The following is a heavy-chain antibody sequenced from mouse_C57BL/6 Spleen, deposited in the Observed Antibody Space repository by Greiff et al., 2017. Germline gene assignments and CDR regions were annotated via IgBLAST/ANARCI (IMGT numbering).Heavy chain of an antibody. D-gene: IGHD1-1*01. Sequence: QVQLQQPGAELVKPGASVKLSCKASGYTFTSYWMHWVKQRPGQGLEWIGMIHPNSGSTNYNEKFKSKATMTVDKSSSTAYMQLSSLTSEDSAVYYCAKNTVVAPFDYWGQGTTLTVSS. V-gene: IGHV1-64*01. CDR1: GYTFTSYW. CDR2: IHPNSGST. J-gene: IGHJ2*01. CDR3: AKNTVVAPFDY.